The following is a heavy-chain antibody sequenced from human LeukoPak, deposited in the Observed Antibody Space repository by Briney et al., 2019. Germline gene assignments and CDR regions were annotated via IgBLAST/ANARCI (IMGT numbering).Heavy chain of an antibody. CDR1: GFTFSSYS. V-gene: IGHV3-21*01. D-gene: IGHD3-10*01. Sequence: AGGSLRLSCAASGFTFSSYSMNWVRQAPGKGLEWVSSISGSSSYIYYADSVKGRFTISRDNAKNSLYLQMNSLRAEDTAVYYCARDSWYYGSGSAFYYYYMDVWGKGTTVTISS. CDR2: ISGSSSYI. CDR3: ARDSWYYGSGSAFYYYYMDV. J-gene: IGHJ6*03.